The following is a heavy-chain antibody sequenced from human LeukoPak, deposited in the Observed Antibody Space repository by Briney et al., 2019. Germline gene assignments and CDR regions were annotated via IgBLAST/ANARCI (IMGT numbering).Heavy chain of an antibody. CDR3: AKGPGAIISLSIY. D-gene: IGHD2-2*02. Sequence: TGGSLRLSCAASGFSFSSYAMSWVRQAPGKGLEWVSDISGSGGSSYHADSVKGRFTISRDNSKRMLYLQMNSLRAEDTAVYYCAKGPGAIISLSIYWGQGTLVTVSS. J-gene: IGHJ4*02. CDR2: ISGSGGSS. CDR1: GFSFSSYA. V-gene: IGHV3-23*01.